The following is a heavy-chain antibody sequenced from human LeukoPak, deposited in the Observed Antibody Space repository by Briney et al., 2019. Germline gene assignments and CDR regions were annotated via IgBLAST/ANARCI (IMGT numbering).Heavy chain of an antibody. CDR1: GGTFSSYA. CDR2: IIPILGTA. J-gene: IGHJ4*02. Sequence: SVKVSCKASGGTFSSYAISWVRQAPGQGLEWMGGIIPILGTANYAQKFQGRVTITADESTSTAYMELSSLRSEDTAVYYCAETLDTAMVESFDHWGQGTLVTVSS. V-gene: IGHV1-69*13. D-gene: IGHD5-18*01. CDR3: AETLDTAMVESFDH.